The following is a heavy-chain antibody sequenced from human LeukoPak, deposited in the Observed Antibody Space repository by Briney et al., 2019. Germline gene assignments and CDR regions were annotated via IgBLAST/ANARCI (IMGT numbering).Heavy chain of an antibody. Sequence: GGSLRLSCAASGFTFSNAWMSWVRQAPGRGLEWVGRIKSKTDGGTTDYAAPVKGRFTISRDDSKNTLYLQMNSLKTEDTAVYYCTASQIRGSDFDFWGQGTLVTVSS. CDR1: GFTFSNAW. V-gene: IGHV3-15*01. D-gene: IGHD3-10*01. CDR3: TASQIRGSDFDF. J-gene: IGHJ4*02. CDR2: IKSKTDGGTT.